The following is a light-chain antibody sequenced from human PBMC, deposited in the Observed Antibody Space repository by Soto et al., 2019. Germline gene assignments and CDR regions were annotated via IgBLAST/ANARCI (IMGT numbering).Light chain of an antibody. J-gene: IGKJ3*01. Sequence: DIKMTQSPSSLSASVGDRVTITCPASQTLSNDLNGYQQKQGKAPKHLIYAASSLHRWVPSRFSGSGAGTDFTLTISRLQPEDFATYFCQQVSSTPFTFGPGTKVDFK. CDR3: QQVSSTPFT. V-gene: IGKV1-39*01. CDR1: QTLSND. CDR2: AAS.